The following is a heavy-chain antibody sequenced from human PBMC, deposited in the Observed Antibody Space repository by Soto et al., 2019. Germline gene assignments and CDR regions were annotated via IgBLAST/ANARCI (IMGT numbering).Heavy chain of an antibody. V-gene: IGHV4-39*01. CDR3: ARLHVGSSCCWFDP. CDR1: GGSISSSSYY. D-gene: IGHD6-13*01. J-gene: IGHJ5*02. Sequence: QLQLQESGPGLVKPSETLSLTCTVSGGSISSSSYYWGWIRQPPGKGLEWIGSIYYSGSTYYNPSLKSRVTISVDTSKNQFSLKLSSVTAADTAVYYCARLHVGSSCCWFDPWGQGTLVTVSS. CDR2: IYYSGST.